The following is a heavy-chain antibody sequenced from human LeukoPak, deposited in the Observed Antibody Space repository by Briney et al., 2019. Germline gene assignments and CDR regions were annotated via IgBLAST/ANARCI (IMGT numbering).Heavy chain of an antibody. CDR2: INHSGST. CDR3: ARTPLYSSSFFDY. D-gene: IGHD6-13*01. J-gene: IGHJ4*02. CDR1: GGSFSGYY. Sequence: ASETLSLTXAVYGGSFSGYYWSWIRQTPGKGLEWIGEINHSGSTNYNPSLKSRVTISVDTSKNQFSLKLSSVTAADTAVYYCARTPLYSSSFFDYWGQGTLVTVSS. V-gene: IGHV4-34*01.